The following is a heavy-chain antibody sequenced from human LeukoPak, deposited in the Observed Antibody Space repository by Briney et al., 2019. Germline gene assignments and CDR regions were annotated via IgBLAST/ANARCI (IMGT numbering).Heavy chain of an antibody. CDR3: ARRPGSYYGYYYYYYMDV. CDR2: IYYSGNT. V-gene: IGHV4-39*01. Sequence: PSETLSLTCAVSGGSISSSSYYWGWIRQPRGKGLEWIGNIYYSGNTNYNPSLKSRVTISVDTSKNQFSLKLSSVTAADTAVYYCARRPGSYYGYYYYYYMDVWGKGTTVTISS. D-gene: IGHD1-26*01. CDR1: GGSISSSSYY. J-gene: IGHJ6*03.